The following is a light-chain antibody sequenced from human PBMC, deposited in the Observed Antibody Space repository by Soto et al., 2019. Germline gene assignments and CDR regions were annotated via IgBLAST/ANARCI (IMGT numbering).Light chain of an antibody. CDR3: SSYTTSNTRQIV. CDR1: SSDVGGYNY. V-gene: IGLV2-14*03. Sequence: VLTQPASVSGSPGQAITISCPGTSSDVGGYNYVSWYQHHPGKAPKLIIYDVTNRPSGVSNPFSGSKSGNTASLTISGLQPEDEADYYCSSYTTSNTRQIVFGTGTKVTVL. J-gene: IGLJ1*01. CDR2: DVT.